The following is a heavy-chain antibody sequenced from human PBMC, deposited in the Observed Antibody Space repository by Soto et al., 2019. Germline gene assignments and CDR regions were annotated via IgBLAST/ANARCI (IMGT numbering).Heavy chain of an antibody. J-gene: IGHJ4*02. V-gene: IGHV3-21*01. CDR3: ASMNVVAAENAFDI. CDR2: ISSSSSHL. D-gene: IGHD2-21*01. CDR1: GFTFSSYS. Sequence: GGSLRLSCAASGFTFSSYSMNWVRQAPGKGLEWVSCISSSSSHLYYADSVKGRFTISRDNAKNSLYLQMNSLRVEDTAVYYCASMNVVAAENAFDIWGQGTLVTVSS.